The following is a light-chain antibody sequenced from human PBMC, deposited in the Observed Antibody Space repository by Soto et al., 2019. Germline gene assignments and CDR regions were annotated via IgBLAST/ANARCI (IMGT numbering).Light chain of an antibody. J-gene: IGLJ1*01. CDR2: RNN. V-gene: IGLV1-47*01. CDR1: SSSIGSNY. CDR3: AAWDDSLSGLV. Sequence: QLVLTQPPSASGTPGQRVSISCSGSSSSIGSNYVYWYQQLPGTAPKLLIYRNNQRPSGVPDRFSGSKSGTSASLAISGLRSEDEADYYCAAWDDSLSGLVFGTGTKLTVL.